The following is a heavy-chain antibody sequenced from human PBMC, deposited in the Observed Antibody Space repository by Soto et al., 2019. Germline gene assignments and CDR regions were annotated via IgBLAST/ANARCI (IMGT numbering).Heavy chain of an antibody. CDR2: IYWHDDK. D-gene: IGHD3-16*01. J-gene: IGHJ4*02. Sequence: GSGPTLVNPTQPLTLTCTFSGFSLSTTGVGVSWIRQPPGKALEWLALIYWHDDKRYSPSLKSRLTITKDTSKNQVVLTMTNMDPVDTATYYCTHRGGATVGLYYFDYWGQGALVTVSS. CDR3: THRGGATVGLYYFDY. V-gene: IGHV2-5*01. CDR1: GFSLSTTGVG.